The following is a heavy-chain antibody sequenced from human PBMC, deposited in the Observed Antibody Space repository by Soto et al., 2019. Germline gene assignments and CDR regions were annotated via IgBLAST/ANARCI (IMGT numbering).Heavy chain of an antibody. CDR1: GGTFSSYA. D-gene: IGHD2-2*01. CDR2: IIPIFGTA. Sequence: QVQLVQCGAEVTKPESSVKVSCKASGGTFSSYAISWVRQAPGQGLEWMGGIIPIFGTANYAQKFKGRVTITEDESTSTAYKELSTLRSENTAVYYCARHVPAAGYYSGMDVWGQGTTVTVSS. J-gene: IGHJ6*02. V-gene: IGHV1-69*12. CDR3: ARHVPAAGYYSGMDV.